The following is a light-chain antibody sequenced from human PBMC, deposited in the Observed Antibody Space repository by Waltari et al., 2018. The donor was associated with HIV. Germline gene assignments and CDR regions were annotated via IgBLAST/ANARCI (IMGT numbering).Light chain of an antibody. CDR3: GTWDSSLSAVV. Sequence: SGSSSNIGRNYVSWYQQLPGTAPKLLIYESHRRPSGIPDRFSGSKSGTSATLDITGLQTGDEADYYCGTWDSSLSAVVFGGGTKLTVL. V-gene: IGLV1-51*02. CDR2: ESH. CDR1: SSNIGRNY. J-gene: IGLJ2*01.